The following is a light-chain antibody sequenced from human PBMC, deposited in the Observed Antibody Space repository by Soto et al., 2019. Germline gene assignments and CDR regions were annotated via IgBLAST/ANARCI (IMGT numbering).Light chain of an antibody. CDR3: QQYGGSPWT. Sequence: EIVLTQSPGTLSLSPGERATLSCRASQSVSSSYLAWYQQKPGQAPMLLIYGASSRATGIPDRFSGSGSGTDFTLTISRLEPEDFAVYYCQQYGGSPWTFGQGTKVEIK. J-gene: IGKJ1*01. V-gene: IGKV3-20*01. CDR1: QSVSSSY. CDR2: GAS.